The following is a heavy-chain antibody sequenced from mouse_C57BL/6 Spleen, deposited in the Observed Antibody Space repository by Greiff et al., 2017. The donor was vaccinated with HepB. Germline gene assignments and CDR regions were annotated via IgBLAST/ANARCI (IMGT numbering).Heavy chain of an antibody. CDR1: GYTFTSYG. J-gene: IGHJ4*01. CDR2: IYPRSGNT. CDR3: ASWDDAMDY. D-gene: IGHD4-1*01. Sequence: VQLVESGAELARPGASVKLSCKASGYTFTSYGISWVKQRTGQGLEWIGEIYPRSGNTYYNEKFKGKATLTADKSSSTAYMELRSLTSEDSAVYFCASWDDAMDYWGQGTSVTVSS. V-gene: IGHV1-81*01.